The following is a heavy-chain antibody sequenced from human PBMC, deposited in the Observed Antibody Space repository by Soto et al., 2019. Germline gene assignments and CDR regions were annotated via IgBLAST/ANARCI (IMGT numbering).Heavy chain of an antibody. D-gene: IGHD5-18*01. Sequence: EVQLLESGGGLVQPGGSLRLSCAASGFTFSNFAMNWVRQAPGKGLEWVSGIIGSGDTTYYADCVKGRFTISRDKSKTTLYLQMNSLRAEDTATYYCAKHGGYSFGPGDYYGMDVWGQGTTVTVSS. CDR3: AKHGGYSFGPGDYYGMDV. J-gene: IGHJ6*02. V-gene: IGHV3-23*01. CDR1: GFTFSNFA. CDR2: IIGSGDTT.